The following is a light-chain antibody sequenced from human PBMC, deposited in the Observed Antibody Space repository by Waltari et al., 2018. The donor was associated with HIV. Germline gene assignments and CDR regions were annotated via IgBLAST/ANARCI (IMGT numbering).Light chain of an antibody. V-gene: IGLV1-47*01. CDR3: AVWDGSLSGHYV. J-gene: IGLJ1*01. CDR2: RDS. Sequence: QSVLTQPPSASETPGQRVTISCSGSSSTIGRNNVYCYQHLPGMAAKLLIYRDSQRPSLFPARCSAAKSGTSASLAISGLRSDDEADYYCAVWDGSLSGHYVFGTGTKVTVL. CDR1: SSTIGRNN.